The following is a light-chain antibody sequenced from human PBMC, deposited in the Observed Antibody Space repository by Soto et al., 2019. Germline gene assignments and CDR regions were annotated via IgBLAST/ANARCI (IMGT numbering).Light chain of an antibody. CDR3: QQRINWPLT. J-gene: IGKJ3*01. V-gene: IGKV3-11*01. Sequence: EIVLTQSPATLSLSPGERATLSCRASQSVSSSLAWYQQKPGQAPRLLIYDASNRATGIPARFSGSGSGTDFTLTISSLETEDSAVYYCQQRINWPLTFGPGTKVDIK. CDR2: DAS. CDR1: QSVSSS.